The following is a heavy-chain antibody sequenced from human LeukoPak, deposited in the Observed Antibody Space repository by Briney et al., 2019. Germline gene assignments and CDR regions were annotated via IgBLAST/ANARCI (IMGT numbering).Heavy chain of an antibody. D-gene: IGHD6-13*01. CDR2: IYYSGST. CDR1: GGSFSGYY. V-gene: IGHV4-59*08. CDR3: ARHGVETFRIAAADAALFFDY. J-gene: IGHJ4*02. Sequence: SETLSLTCAVYGGSFSGYYWSWIRQPPGKGLEWIGYIYYSGSTNYNPSLKSRVTISVDTSKNQFSLKLSSVTAADTAVYYCARHGVETFRIAAADAALFFDYWGQGTLVTVSS.